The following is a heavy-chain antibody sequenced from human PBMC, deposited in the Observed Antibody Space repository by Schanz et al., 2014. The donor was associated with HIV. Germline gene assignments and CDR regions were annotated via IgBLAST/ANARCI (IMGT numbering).Heavy chain of an antibody. CDR1: GGTFSNYA. CDR2: IIPIIGTA. CDR3: ASGRRSGIGWRMDV. D-gene: IGHD6-19*01. V-gene: IGHV1-69*06. Sequence: QVQLVQSGAEVKMPGSSVKVSCKASGGTFSNYAMTWVRQAPGQGLEWMAGIIPIIGTADYAQKFQGRVTITADKSTNTAYMEMRGLRFEDTAVYYCASGRRSGIGWRMDVWGQGTTVSVSS. J-gene: IGHJ6*02.